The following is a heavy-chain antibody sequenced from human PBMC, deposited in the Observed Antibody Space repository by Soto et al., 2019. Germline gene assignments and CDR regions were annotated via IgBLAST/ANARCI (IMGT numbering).Heavy chain of an antibody. CDR1: GFTFSNYA. J-gene: IGHJ4*02. CDR2: ISGSDGST. D-gene: IGHD3-10*01. CDR3: VKENVLLWFGELSAFGY. V-gene: IGHV3-23*01. Sequence: GGSLRLSCTASGFTFSNYAMSWVRQAPGKGLEWVSTISGSDGSTYYADTVKGRFTISRDNSKNTLFLQMNSLRAEDTAVYYCVKENVLLWFGELSAFGYWGQGTLVTVSS.